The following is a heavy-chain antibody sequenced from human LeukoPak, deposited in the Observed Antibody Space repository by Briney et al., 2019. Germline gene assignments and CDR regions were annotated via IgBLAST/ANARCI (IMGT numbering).Heavy chain of an antibody. Sequence: PGGSLRLSCAASGFTFSSYGMHWVRQAPGKGLEWVAVISYDGSNKYYADSVKGRFTISRDNSKNTLYLQMNSLRAEDTAVYYCAKVRNSGYDSQLDWYFDLWGRGTLVTVSS. CDR1: GFTFSSYG. CDR3: AKVRNSGYDSQLDWYFDL. J-gene: IGHJ2*01. V-gene: IGHV3-30*18. CDR2: ISYDGSNK. D-gene: IGHD5-12*01.